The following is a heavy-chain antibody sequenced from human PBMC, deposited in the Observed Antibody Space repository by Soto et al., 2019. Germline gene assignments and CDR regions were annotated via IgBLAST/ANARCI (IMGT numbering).Heavy chain of an antibody. CDR2: IWYDGSNK. CDR1: GFTFSSYG. Sequence: GGSLRLSCAASGFTFSSYGMHWVRQAPGKGLEWVAVIWYDGSNKYYADSVKGRFTISRDNSKNTLYLQMNSLRAEDTAVYYCARGSYDSSGYFFKHYYYYYGMDVWGQGTTVTVSS. D-gene: IGHD3-22*01. J-gene: IGHJ6*02. CDR3: ARGSYDSSGYFFKHYYYYYGMDV. V-gene: IGHV3-33*01.